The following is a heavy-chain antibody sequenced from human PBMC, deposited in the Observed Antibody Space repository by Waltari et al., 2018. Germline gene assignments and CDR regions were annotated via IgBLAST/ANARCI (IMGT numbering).Heavy chain of an antibody. CDR3: ARDTIGSSWNYFDY. J-gene: IGHJ4*02. Sequence: QVQLQESGPGLVKPSQTLSLTCTVSGGSISSGSYYWSWIRQPAGKGLEWIGYIYTSGSTNYNPSRKSRVTISVDTSKNQFSLKLSSVTAADTAVYYCARDTIGSSWNYFDYWGQGTLVTVSS. CDR1: GGSISSGSYY. CDR2: IYTSGST. V-gene: IGHV4-61*09. D-gene: IGHD6-6*01.